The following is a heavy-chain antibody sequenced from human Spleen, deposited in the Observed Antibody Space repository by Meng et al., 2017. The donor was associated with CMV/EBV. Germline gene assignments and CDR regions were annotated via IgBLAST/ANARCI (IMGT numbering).Heavy chain of an antibody. D-gene: IGHD2-21*01. Sequence: TFTGYYLHWVRQAPGQGLEWMGWIKPNSGGTNYAQKFQGRVTMTRDMTISTAYMELTSLRSDDAAIYYCARDRDCGGDCFSNWFDPWGQGTLVTVSS. CDR1: TFTGYY. CDR2: IKPNSGGT. V-gene: IGHV1-2*02. CDR3: ARDRDCGGDCFSNWFDP. J-gene: IGHJ5*02.